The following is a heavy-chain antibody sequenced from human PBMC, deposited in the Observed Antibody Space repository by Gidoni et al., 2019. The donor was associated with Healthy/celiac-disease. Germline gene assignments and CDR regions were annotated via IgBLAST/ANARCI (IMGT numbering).Heavy chain of an antibody. V-gene: IGHV1-2*02. CDR3: ARDRAYYGSGSHRPGDYGMDV. D-gene: IGHD3-10*01. CDR2: INPNSGGT. J-gene: IGHJ6*02. CDR1: GDTFTGYS. Sequence: QVQLVQSGAEVKKPGASVKVSCTAAGDTFTGYSIKWVRQAPGQGLEWMGWINPNSGGTNYAQKVQGRVTMTRDTSISTAYMELSRLRSDDTAVYYCARDRAYYGSGSHRPGDYGMDVWGQGTTVTVSS.